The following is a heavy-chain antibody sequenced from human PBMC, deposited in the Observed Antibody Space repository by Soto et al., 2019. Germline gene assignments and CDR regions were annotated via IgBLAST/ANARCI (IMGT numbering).Heavy chain of an antibody. V-gene: IGHV6-1*01. CDR1: GDSVSSNSAA. D-gene: IGHD6-6*01. J-gene: IGHJ2*01. CDR3: VRVWGSSAYYFDL. Sequence: SQTLSLTCAISGDSVSSNSAAWNWIRQSSSRGLEWLGRTYYRSKWYNDYAVSVRSRITIHPDTSKNQFPLQLNSVTPEDTAVYYCVRVWGSSAYYFDLWGRGTLVTVSS. CDR2: TYYRSKWYN.